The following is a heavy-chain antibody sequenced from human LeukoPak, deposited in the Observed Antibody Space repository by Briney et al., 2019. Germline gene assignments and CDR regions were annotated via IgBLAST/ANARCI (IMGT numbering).Heavy chain of an antibody. J-gene: IGHJ4*02. V-gene: IGHV3-33*01. Sequence: PGRSLRLSCAASGFTFSSYGMHWVRQAPGKGLEWVAVIWYDGSNKYYADSVKGRFTISRDNSKNTLYLQMNSLRAEDTAVYYCARGYGDYGLDYFDYWGQGTLVTVSS. CDR3: ARGYGDYGLDYFDY. CDR1: GFTFSSYG. CDR2: IWYDGSNK. D-gene: IGHD4-17*01.